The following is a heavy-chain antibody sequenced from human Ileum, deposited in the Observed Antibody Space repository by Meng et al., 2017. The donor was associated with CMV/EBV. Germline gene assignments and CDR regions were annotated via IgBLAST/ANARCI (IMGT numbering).Heavy chain of an antibody. J-gene: IGHJ5*02. CDR2: IYHSGST. V-gene: IGHV4-4*02. Sequence: AVSGGSIRGSTAWSWVRQPPGKGLEWIGEIYHSGSTNYNPSLKSRVTISVDKSKNQFSLKLSSVTAADTAVYYCARIALVVRGWFDPWGQGTLVTVSS. CDR1: GGSIRGSTA. CDR3: ARIALVVRGWFDP. D-gene: IGHD2-8*02.